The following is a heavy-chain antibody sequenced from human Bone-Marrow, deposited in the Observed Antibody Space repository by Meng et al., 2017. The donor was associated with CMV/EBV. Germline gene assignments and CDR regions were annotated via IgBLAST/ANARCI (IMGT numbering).Heavy chain of an antibody. CDR3: AKTQLLWFGKSVV. J-gene: IGHJ4*02. D-gene: IGHD3-10*01. CDR1: GGSITSRSHY. V-gene: IGHV4-39*07. CDR2: IYHSGIT. Sequence: SETLSLTCTVSGGSITSRSHYWGWIRQPPGKGLEWIGSIYHSGITFYNPSLKSRITISVDTSKNFFSLTLSSVTAADTAVYYCAKTQLLWFGKSVVWGQGRLVTVSS.